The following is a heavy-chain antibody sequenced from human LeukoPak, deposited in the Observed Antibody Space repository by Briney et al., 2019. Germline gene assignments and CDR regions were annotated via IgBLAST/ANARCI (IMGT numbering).Heavy chain of an antibody. CDR2: IGYDGSNK. CDR1: GFTFSDYA. CDR3: ARDRFMVRGVMVGTFDL. D-gene: IGHD3-10*01. J-gene: IGHJ3*01. Sequence: GRSLRLSCAASGFTFSDYAMHWVRQAPGKGLEWVAVIGYDGSNKYDADSVKGRFTISRDNSKNMMYLQMNSLRAEDTAVYYCARDRFMVRGVMVGTFDLWGQGTMVTVSS. V-gene: IGHV3-33*01.